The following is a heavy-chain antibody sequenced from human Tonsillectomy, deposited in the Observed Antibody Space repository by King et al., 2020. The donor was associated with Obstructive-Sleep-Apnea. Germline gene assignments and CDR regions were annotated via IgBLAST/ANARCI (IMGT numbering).Heavy chain of an antibody. D-gene: IGHD4/OR15-4a*01. CDR1: GFTSTRYG. CDR2: ISYDGSHE. V-gene: IGHV3-30*18. CDR3: AKDRLAKYVLYTFDY. J-gene: IGHJ4*02. Sequence: VQLVESGGGVVQPGRSLRLSCAASGFTSTRYGMHWVRQAPGKGLEWVALISYDGSHEYYADSVKGRFTISRDNSKNTLYLQMNSLRAEDTAVYYCAKDRLAKYVLYTFDYWGRGTLVTVSS.